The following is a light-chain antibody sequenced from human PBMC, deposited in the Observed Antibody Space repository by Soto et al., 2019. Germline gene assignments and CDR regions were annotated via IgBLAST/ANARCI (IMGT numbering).Light chain of an antibody. CDR1: QSISSW. V-gene: IGKV1-5*03. CDR2: KAS. J-gene: IGKJ1*01. Sequence: DIQMTQSPSTLSASAGDRVTITCRASQSISSWLVWYQQKPGKAPKLLIYKASSLESGVPSRFSGSGSGTEFTLTISSLQPDDFATYYCQQYNSYWWTFGQGTKVEIK. CDR3: QQYNSYWWT.